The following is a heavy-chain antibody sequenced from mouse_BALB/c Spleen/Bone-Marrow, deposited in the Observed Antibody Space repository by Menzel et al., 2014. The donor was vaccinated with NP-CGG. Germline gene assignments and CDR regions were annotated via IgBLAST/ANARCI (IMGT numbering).Heavy chain of an antibody. J-gene: IGHJ4*01. D-gene: IGHD2-1*01. CDR1: GFTFNTNA. CDR3: VRGWGNYGYAMDY. V-gene: IGHV10S3*01. CDR2: IRSKSNSYAT. Sequence: EVQGVESGGGLVQPTGSLKLSCAASGFTFNTNAMNWVRQAPGKGLEWVARIRSKSNSYATYYVDSVKDRFTISRDDSQSMLYLQMNNLRTEDTAMYYCVRGWGNYGYAMDYWGQGTSVTVSS.